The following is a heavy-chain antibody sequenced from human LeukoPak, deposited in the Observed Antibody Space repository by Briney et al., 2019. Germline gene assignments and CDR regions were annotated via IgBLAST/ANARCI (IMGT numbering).Heavy chain of an antibody. J-gene: IGHJ5*02. D-gene: IGHD6-13*01. Sequence: SQTLSLTCTVSGGSLSSGDYYWSWIRQPPGKGLEWIGYIYYSGSTYYNPSLKSRVTISVDTSKNQFSLKLSSVTAADTAVYYCARDSSQYNWFDPWGQGTLVTVSS. CDR3: ARDSSQYNWFDP. V-gene: IGHV4-30-4*08. CDR2: IYYSGST. CDR1: GGSLSSGDYY.